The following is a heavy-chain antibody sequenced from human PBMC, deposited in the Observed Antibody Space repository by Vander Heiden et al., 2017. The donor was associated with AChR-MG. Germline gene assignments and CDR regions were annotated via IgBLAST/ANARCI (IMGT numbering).Heavy chain of an antibody. CDR2: IRYDGSNK. J-gene: IGHJ4*02. V-gene: IGHV3-30*02. Sequence: QVQLVESGGGVVQPGGSLRLSCAASGFHFSSYGMHWVRQAPGKGLEWVAFIRYDGSNKYYADSVKGRFTISRDNSKNTLYLQMNSLRAEDTAVYYCAKGLYGDDVTGDYWGQGTLVTVSS. D-gene: IGHD4-17*01. CDR1: GFHFSSYG. CDR3: AKGLYGDDVTGDY.